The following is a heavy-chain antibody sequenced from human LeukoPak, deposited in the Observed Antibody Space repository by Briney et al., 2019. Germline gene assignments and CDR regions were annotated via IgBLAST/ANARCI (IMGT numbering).Heavy chain of an antibody. D-gene: IGHD1-1*01. CDR2: INPNSGGT. Sequence: ASVKVSCKASGYTFTGYYMHWVRQAPGQGLEWMGWINPNSGGTNYAQKFQGRVTMTRDTSISTAYMELSSLRSEDTAVYYCARVLGWNDPLSRENWFDPWGQGTLVTVSS. J-gene: IGHJ5*02. CDR3: ARVLGWNDPLSRENWFDP. V-gene: IGHV1-2*02. CDR1: GYTFTGYY.